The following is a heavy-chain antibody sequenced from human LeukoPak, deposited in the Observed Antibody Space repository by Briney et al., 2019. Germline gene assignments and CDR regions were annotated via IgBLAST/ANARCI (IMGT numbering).Heavy chain of an antibody. D-gene: IGHD2-15*01. CDR1: GGSISSSGYY. V-gene: IGHV4-39*07. CDR2: IYHSGST. J-gene: IGHJ5*02. CDR3: AREYLVAAINWFDP. Sequence: SETLSLTCTVSGGSISSSGYYWGWIRQPPGKGLEWIGSIYHSGSTYYNPSLKSRVTISVDTSKNQFSLKLSSVTAADTAVYYCAREYLVAAINWFDPWGQGTLVTVSS.